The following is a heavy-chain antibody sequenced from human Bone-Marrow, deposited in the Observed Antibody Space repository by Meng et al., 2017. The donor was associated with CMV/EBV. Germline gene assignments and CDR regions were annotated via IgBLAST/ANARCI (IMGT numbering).Heavy chain of an antibody. V-gene: IGHV5-51*01. Sequence: KVSCKGSGHSFTSYWIGWVRQMPGKGLEWMGIIYPGDSDTRYSPSFQGQVTISADKSISTAYLQWSSLKASDTAMYYCARHSYCSGGSCHRNLDYWGQGTLVTVSS. J-gene: IGHJ4*02. CDR3: ARHSYCSGGSCHRNLDY. CDR2: IYPGDSDT. D-gene: IGHD2-15*01. CDR1: GHSFTSYW.